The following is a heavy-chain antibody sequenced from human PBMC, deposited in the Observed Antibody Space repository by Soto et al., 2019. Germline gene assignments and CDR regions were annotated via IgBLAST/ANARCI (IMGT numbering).Heavy chain of an antibody. CDR2: MRQDGNEK. CDR3: ARGGSKFDF. J-gene: IGHJ4*02. D-gene: IGHD2-2*01. V-gene: IGHV3-7*04. CDR1: GFTFSTYW. Sequence: PGGSLRLSCAASGFTFSTYWMSWVRQAPGKGLEWVANMRQDGNEKYYLDSVKGRFTISRDNAKNSLYLQMNSLRVEDTALYYCARGGSKFDFWGQGTLVTVSS.